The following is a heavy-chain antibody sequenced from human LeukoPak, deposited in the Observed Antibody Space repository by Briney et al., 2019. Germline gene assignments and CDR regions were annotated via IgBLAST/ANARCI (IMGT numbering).Heavy chain of an antibody. CDR1: GYSISSGYY. CDR3: ARASGYSYH. Sequence: SETLSLTCTVSGYSISSGYYWGWIRQPPGKGLEWIGSIYHSGSTYYNPSLKSRVTISVDTSKNQFSLKLSSVTAADTAVYYCARASGYSYHWGQGTLVIVSS. D-gene: IGHD5-18*01. V-gene: IGHV4-38-2*02. J-gene: IGHJ5*02. CDR2: IYHSGST.